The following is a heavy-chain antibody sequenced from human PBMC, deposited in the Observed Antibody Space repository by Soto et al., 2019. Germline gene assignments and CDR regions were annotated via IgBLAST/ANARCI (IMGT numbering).Heavy chain of an antibody. CDR1: GGTFSSYT. J-gene: IGHJ5*02. V-gene: IGHV1-69*04. CDR3: ARDRGGSKSPWFDP. D-gene: IGHD1-26*01. CDR2: IIPILGIA. Sequence: ASVKVSCKASGGTFSSYTISWVRQAPGQGLEWMGRIIPILGIANYAQKFQGRVTITADKSTSTAYMELSSLRSEDTAVYYCARDRGGSKSPWFDPWGQGTLVTVSS.